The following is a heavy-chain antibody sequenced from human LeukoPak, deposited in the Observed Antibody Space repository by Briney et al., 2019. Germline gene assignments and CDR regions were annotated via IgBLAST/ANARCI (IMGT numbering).Heavy chain of an antibody. J-gene: IGHJ5*02. Sequence: SVKVSCKASGGTFSSYAISWVRQAPGQGLEWMGRIIPILGIANYAQKFQGRVTITADKSTSTAYMELSSLRSEDTAVYYCARVGYCSSTSCESRFDPWGQGTLVTVSS. D-gene: IGHD2-2*01. V-gene: IGHV1-69*04. CDR2: IIPILGIA. CDR3: ARVGYCSSTSCESRFDP. CDR1: GGTFSSYA.